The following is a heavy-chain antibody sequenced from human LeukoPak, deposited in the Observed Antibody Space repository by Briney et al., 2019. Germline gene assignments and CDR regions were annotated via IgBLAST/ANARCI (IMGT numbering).Heavy chain of an antibody. CDR3: ASHRITFGGVGPNVC. CDR1: GFTFSSYW. CDR2: IKQDGSEK. J-gene: IGHJ4*02. Sequence: PGGSLRLSCAASGFTFSSYWMSWVRQAPGKGLEWVANIKQDGSEKYYVDSVKGRFTISRDNAKNSLYLQMNSLRAEDTAVYYCASHRITFGGVGPNVCWGQGTLVTVSS. D-gene: IGHD3-16*01. V-gene: IGHV3-7*01.